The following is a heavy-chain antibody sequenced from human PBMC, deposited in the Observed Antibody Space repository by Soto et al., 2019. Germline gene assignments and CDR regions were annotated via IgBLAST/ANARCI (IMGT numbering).Heavy chain of an antibody. J-gene: IGHJ4*02. D-gene: IGHD3-10*02. CDR3: ARDVGGNNAMFDY. CDR1: GFAFNYYA. V-gene: IGHV3-23*01. CDR2: ISAGSEDT. Sequence: GGSLRLSCAASGFAFNYYAMAWARQTAGKGLEWVSTISAGSEDTHYPDFVKGRFTISRDNSKNTLYLQMNGLRAEDTATYYCARDVGGNNAMFDYWGQGTRVTVSS.